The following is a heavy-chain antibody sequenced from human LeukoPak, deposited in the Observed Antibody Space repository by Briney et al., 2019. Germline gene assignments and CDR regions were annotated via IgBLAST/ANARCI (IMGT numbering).Heavy chain of an antibody. D-gene: IGHD3-22*01. CDR1: GFTFSSYA. V-gene: IGHV3-30*04. J-gene: IGHJ4*02. CDR3: ARDPAIYDSSGYYLDY. Sequence: GGSLRLSCAASGFTFSSYAMHWVRQAPGKGLEGVAVISYDGSNKYYADSVKGRFTISRDNSKHTLYLQMNSLRAEDTAVYYCARDPAIYDSSGYYLDYWGQGTLVTVSS. CDR2: ISYDGSNK.